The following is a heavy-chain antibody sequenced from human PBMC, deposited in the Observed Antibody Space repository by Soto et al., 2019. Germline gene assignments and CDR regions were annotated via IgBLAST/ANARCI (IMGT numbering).Heavy chain of an antibody. Sequence: GGSLRLSCAASGFTFSSYSMNWVRQAPGKGLEWVSSISSSSSYIYYADSVKGRFTISRDNAKNSLYLQMNSLRAEDTAVYCCARSNDFWSFYYMDVWGKGTTVTVSS. V-gene: IGHV3-21*01. CDR1: GFTFSSYS. D-gene: IGHD3-3*01. CDR3: ARSNDFWSFYYMDV. CDR2: ISSSSSYI. J-gene: IGHJ6*03.